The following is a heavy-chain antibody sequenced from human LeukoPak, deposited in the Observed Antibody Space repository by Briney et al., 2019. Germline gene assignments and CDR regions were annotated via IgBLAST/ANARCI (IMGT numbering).Heavy chain of an antibody. CDR3: AREKSNSYDYDSYYGLDV. J-gene: IGHJ6*02. D-gene: IGHD5-18*01. CDR2: IYYSGST. CDR1: GGSISSSSYY. Sequence: PSETLSLTCTVSGGSISSSSYYWGWIRQPPGKGLAWIGSIYYSGSTYYNPSLKSRVTISVDTSKNQFSLKLSSVTAADTAVYYCAREKSNSYDYDSYYGLDVWGQGTTVIVSS. V-gene: IGHV4-39*02.